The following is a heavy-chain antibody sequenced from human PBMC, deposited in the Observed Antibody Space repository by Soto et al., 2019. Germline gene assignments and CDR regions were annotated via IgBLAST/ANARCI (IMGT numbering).Heavy chain of an antibody. CDR1: GYTFTSYG. CDR3: PGDGRSCPLRILEWCWN. V-gene: IGHV1-18*01. CDR2: ISAYNGNT. Sequence: ASVKVSCKASGYTFTSYGISWVRQAPGQGLEWMGWISAYNGNTNYAQKLQGRVTMTTDTSTSTAYMELRSLRSDDTAVYYCPGDGRSCPLRILEWCWNCGQGPLVTVSS. D-gene: IGHD3-3*01. J-gene: IGHJ4*02.